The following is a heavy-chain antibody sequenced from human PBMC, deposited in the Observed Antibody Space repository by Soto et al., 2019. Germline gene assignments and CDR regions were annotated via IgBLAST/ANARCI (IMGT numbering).Heavy chain of an antibody. CDR2: ISAYNGNT. CDR3: ARDGTTGTTGVVENDAFDI. D-gene: IGHD1-1*01. CDR1: GYTFTSYG. J-gene: IGHJ3*02. V-gene: IGHV1-18*01. Sequence: ASVKVSCKASGYTFTSYGISWVRQAPRQGLEWMGWISAYNGNTNYAQKLQGRVTMTTDTSTSTAYMELRSLRSDDTAVYYCARDGTTGTTGVVENDAFDIWGQGTMVTVSS.